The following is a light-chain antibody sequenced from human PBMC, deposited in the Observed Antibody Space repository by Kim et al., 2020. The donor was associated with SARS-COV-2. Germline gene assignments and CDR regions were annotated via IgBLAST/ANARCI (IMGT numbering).Light chain of an antibody. J-gene: IGLJ1*01. CDR3: QAWDSSTKV. CDR1: KLGDKY. CDR2: QDN. V-gene: IGLV3-1*01. Sequence: SVSPGQTASLTCSGDKLGDKYACWYQQKPGQAPVLVIYQDNKRPSGIPERFSGSNSGNTATLTISGTQAMDEADYYCQAWDSSTKVFGTGTKVTVL.